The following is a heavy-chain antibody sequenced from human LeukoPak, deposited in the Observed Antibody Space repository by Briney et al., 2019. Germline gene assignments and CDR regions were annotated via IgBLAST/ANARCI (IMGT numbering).Heavy chain of an antibody. D-gene: IGHD6-13*01. CDR3: ARIAAVDLSD. CDR1: GYTFTGYY. CDR2: INPNSGGT. Sequence: GASVKVSCKASGYTFTGYYMHWVRQAPGQGLEWMGRINPNSGGTNYAQKFQGMVTMTRDTSISTAYMELSRLSSDDTAVYYCARIAAVDLSDWGQGTLVTVSS. J-gene: IGHJ4*02. V-gene: IGHV1-2*06.